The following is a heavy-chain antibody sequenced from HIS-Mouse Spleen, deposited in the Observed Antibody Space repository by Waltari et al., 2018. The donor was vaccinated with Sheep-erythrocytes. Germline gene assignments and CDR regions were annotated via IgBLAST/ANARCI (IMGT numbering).Heavy chain of an antibody. Sequence: EVQLVESGGGLVKPGGSLRLSCAASGFTFSSYSMNWVRQAPGKGLACVSSISSSSSYIYYADSGKGRFTISRDNAKNSLYLQMNSLRAEDTAVYYCARDTGTDAFDIWGQGTMVTVSS. CDR3: ARDTGTDAFDI. CDR1: GFTFSSYS. J-gene: IGHJ3*02. D-gene: IGHD1-1*01. CDR2: ISSSSSYI. V-gene: IGHV3-21*01.